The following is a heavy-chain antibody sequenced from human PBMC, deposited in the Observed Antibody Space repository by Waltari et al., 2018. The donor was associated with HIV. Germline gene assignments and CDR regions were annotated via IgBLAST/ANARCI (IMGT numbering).Heavy chain of an antibody. Sequence: QVQLVESGGGVVQPGRSLRLSCAASGFTFSSYAMHWVRQAPGKGVDVVDGLSYDGSNKYYADSVKGRFTISRDNSKNTLYLQMNSLRAEDTAVYYCARDPYYYDTTYGMDVWGQGTTVTVSS. J-gene: IGHJ6*02. CDR1: GFTFSSYA. CDR3: ARDPYYYDTTYGMDV. D-gene: IGHD3-22*01. V-gene: IGHV3-30-3*01. CDR2: LSYDGSNK.